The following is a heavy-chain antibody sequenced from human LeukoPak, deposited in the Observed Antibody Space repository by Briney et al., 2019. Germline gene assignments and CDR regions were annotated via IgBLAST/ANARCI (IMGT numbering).Heavy chain of an antibody. D-gene: IGHD6-19*01. CDR2: ISTYNDDT. CDR3: VRDPSNSSGWRTFFDY. Sequence: ASVKVSCKASGYSFINYGVSWVRQAPGQGLEWMGWISTYNDDTNYAQKLQGRVTMTKDTSTRTAYMELTSLEYDDTAVYYRVRDPSNSSGWRTFFDYWGQGTLVTVSS. J-gene: IGHJ4*02. V-gene: IGHV1-18*01. CDR1: GYSFINYG.